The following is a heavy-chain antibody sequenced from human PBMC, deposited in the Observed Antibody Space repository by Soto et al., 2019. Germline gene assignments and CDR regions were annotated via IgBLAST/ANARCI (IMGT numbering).Heavy chain of an antibody. D-gene: IGHD6-19*01. J-gene: IGHJ4*02. V-gene: IGHV1-2*02. CDR2: INPNSGGT. Sequence: ASVKVSCKASGYTFTGYYMHWVRQAPGQGLEWMGWINPNSGGTNYAQKFQGRVTMTRDTSISTAYMELSRLRSDDTAVYYCATNTSSAVAGLDFDYWGQGTLVTVSS. CDR1: GYTFTGYY. CDR3: ATNTSSAVAGLDFDY.